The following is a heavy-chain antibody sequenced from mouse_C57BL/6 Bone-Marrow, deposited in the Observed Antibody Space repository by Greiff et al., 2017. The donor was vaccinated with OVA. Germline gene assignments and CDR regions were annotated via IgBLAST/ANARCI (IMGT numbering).Heavy chain of an antibody. CDR2: IYPRSGNT. V-gene: IGHV1-81*01. CDR1: GYTFTSYG. D-gene: IGHD2-1*01. J-gene: IGHJ4*01. CDR3: ARRGGNYVYYYAMDY. Sequence: QVQLKESGAELARPGASVKLSCKASGYTFTSYGISWVKQRTGQGLEWIGEIYPRSGNTYYNEKFKGKATLTADKSSSTAYMELRSLTSEDSEVYFCARRGGNYVYYYAMDYGGQGTSVTVSA.